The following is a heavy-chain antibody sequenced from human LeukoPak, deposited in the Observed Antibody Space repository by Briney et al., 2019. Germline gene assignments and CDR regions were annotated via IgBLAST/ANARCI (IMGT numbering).Heavy chain of an antibody. V-gene: IGHV4-30-4*01. D-gene: IGHD4-17*01. CDR1: GGSISSGDYY. CDR2: IYYSGST. J-gene: IGHJ5*02. Sequence: PSETLSLTCTVSGGSISSGDYYWSWIRQPPGKGLEWIGYIYYSGSTYYNPSLKSRVTISVDTSKNQFSLKLSSVTAADTAVYYCARETTVTAGWFDPWGQGTPVTVSS. CDR3: ARETTVTAGWFDP.